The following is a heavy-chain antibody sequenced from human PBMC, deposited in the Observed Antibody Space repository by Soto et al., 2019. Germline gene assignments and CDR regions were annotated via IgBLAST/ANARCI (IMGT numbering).Heavy chain of an antibody. D-gene: IGHD1-7*01. CDR2: INAGNGNT. J-gene: IGHJ4*02. CDR3: ARKTGTTLLFDY. CDR1: GYTFTSYA. Sequence: ASVKVSCKASGYTFTSYAMHWVRQAPGQRLEWMGWINAGNGNTKYSQKFQGRVTITRDTSASTAYMELSSLRSEDTAVYYCARKTGTTLLFDYWGQGTLVTVSS. V-gene: IGHV1-3*01.